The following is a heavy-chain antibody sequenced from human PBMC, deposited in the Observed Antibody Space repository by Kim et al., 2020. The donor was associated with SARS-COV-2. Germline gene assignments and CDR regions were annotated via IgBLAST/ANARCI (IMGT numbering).Heavy chain of an antibody. Sequence: SETLSLTCTVSGGYLSSSSYYWVWIRQPPGKGLEWIGTTYCSGNTYYNPSLKSRVTLAVDTSKNQFSLKLGSVAAAATAFYSCAGHQRYIGGGSVAFYY. CDR2: TYCSGNT. CDR1: GGYLSSSSYY. CDR3: AGHQRYIGGGSVAFYY. V-gene: IGHV4-39*01. J-gene: IGHJ6*01. D-gene: IGHD1-20*01.